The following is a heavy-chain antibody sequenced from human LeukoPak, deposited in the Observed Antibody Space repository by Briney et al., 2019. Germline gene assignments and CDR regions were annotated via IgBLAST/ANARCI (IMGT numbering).Heavy chain of an antibody. CDR3: AKGLGQLWFGPLNYYYYYMDV. V-gene: IGHV3-23*01. D-gene: IGHD3-10*01. J-gene: IGHJ6*03. Sequence: PGGSLRLSCAASGFTFSSYAMNWVRQAPGRGLEWVSGFSGSGGTTYYADSVKGRFTISRDNSKNTLYLQMNSLRAEDTAVYYCAKGLGQLWFGPLNYYYYYMDVWGKGTTVTVSS. CDR1: GFTFSSYA. CDR2: FSGSGGTT.